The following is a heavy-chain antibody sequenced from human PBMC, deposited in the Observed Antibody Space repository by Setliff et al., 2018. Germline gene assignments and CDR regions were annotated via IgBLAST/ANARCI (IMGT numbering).Heavy chain of an antibody. CDR2: IYTSWSS. J-gene: IGHJ6*03. CDR3: VRMSVFLYIDV. V-gene: IGHV4-61*09. Sequence: SETLSLTCTVSGDSISSRNYYWSIIRQPAGKGLEWVGQIYTSWSSNYNPSLKNRVTMSIDTSKNQFSLELTSVTAADTAVYYCVRMSVFLYIDVWGKGTTVTVSS. CDR1: GDSISSRNYY. D-gene: IGHD3-3*01.